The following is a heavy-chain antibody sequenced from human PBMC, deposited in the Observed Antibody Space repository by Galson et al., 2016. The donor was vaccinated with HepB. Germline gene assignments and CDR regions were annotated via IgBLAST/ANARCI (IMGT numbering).Heavy chain of an antibody. J-gene: IGHJ4*02. D-gene: IGHD5-12*01. CDR1: GGSISTYY. CDR3: ARALDSGFDVYGWSH. Sequence: EPLSLTCTVSGGSISTYYWSWIRQPPGKSLEWIGYIHYSGSTNCNPSLKTRVTISVDTSQNQFSLNLRSVTAADTATYYCARALDSGFDVYGWSHWGQGALVTVSS. CDR2: IHYSGST. V-gene: IGHV4-59*12.